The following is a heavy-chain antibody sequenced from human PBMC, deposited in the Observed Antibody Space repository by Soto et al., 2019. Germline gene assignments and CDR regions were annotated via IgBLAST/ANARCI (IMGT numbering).Heavy chain of an antibody. CDR3: ARAVRGVRSAEKYYFDY. Sequence: ASVKVSCKASGYTFTSYGISWVRQAPGQGLEWMGWISAYNGNTNYAQKLQGRVTMTTDTSTSTAYMELRSLRSDDTAVYYCARAVRGVRSAEKYYFDYWGQGTLVTVSS. D-gene: IGHD2-2*01. V-gene: IGHV1-18*04. CDR2: ISAYNGNT. CDR1: GYTFTSYG. J-gene: IGHJ4*02.